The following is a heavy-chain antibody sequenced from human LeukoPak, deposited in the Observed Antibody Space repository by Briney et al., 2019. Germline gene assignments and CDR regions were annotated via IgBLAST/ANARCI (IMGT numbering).Heavy chain of an antibody. CDR2: INPNSGGT. CDR3: ARDGGRATIVRGIIIMSVGDF. Sequence: ASVKVSCKASGYTFTGYYMHWVRQAPGQGLEWMGWINPNSGGTNYAQKFQGRVTMTRDTSISTAYMELSRLRSDDTAVYYCARDGGRATIVRGIIIMSVGDFWGQGALVTVST. V-gene: IGHV1-2*02. J-gene: IGHJ4*02. CDR1: GYTFTGYY. D-gene: IGHD3-10*01.